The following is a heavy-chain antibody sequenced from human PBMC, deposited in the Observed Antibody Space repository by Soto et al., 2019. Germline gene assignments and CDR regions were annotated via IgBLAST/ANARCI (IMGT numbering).Heavy chain of an antibody. CDR3: ARDFVEMATIFDY. CDR1: GFTFSSYA. V-gene: IGHV3-30-3*01. J-gene: IGHJ4*02. CDR2: ISYDGSNK. Sequence: QVQLVESGGGVVQPGRSLRLSCAASGFTFSSYAMHWVRQAPGKRLEWVAVISYDGSNKYYADSVKGRFTISRDNSKNTLYLQMNSLRAEDTAVYYCARDFVEMATIFDYWGQGTLVTVSS. D-gene: IGHD5-12*01.